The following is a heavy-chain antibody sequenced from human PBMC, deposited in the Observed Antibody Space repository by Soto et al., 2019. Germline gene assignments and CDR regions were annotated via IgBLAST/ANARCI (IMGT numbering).Heavy chain of an antibody. CDR2: IYWNDYK. CDR3: AHRSSSWYGYWFDP. J-gene: IGHJ5*02. Sequence: SGPTLVNPTQTLTLTCTFSGFSLSTSGVGVGWIRQPPGKALEWLALIYWNDYKRYSPSLKSRLTITNDTSKNHVVLKMTNMDPVDTATYYCAHRSSSWYGYWFDPWGQGTLVTVSS. CDR1: GFSLSTSGVG. D-gene: IGHD6-13*01. V-gene: IGHV2-5*01.